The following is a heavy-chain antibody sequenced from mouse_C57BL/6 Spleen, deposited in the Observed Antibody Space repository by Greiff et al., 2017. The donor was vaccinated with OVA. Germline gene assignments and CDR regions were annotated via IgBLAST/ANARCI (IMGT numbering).Heavy chain of an antibody. Sequence: EVHLVESGGGLVQPKGSLKLSCAASGFTFNTYAMHWVRQAPGKGLEWVARIRSKSSNYATYYADSVKDRFTISRDDSQSMLYLQMNNLKTEDTAMYYCVREGGYDASYYYAMDYWGQGTSVTVSS. D-gene: IGHD2-2*01. CDR3: VREGGYDASYYYAMDY. CDR1: GFTFNTYA. CDR2: IRSKSSNYAT. J-gene: IGHJ4*01. V-gene: IGHV10-3*01.